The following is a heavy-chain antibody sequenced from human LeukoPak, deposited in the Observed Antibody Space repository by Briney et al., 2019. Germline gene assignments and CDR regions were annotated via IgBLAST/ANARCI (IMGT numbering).Heavy chain of an antibody. V-gene: IGHV3-7*01. Sequence: GGSLRLSCAASGFTFSSYWMSWVRQAPGKGLEWVANIKQDGSEKYYVDSVKGRFTISRDNAKNSLYLQMNSLRAEDTAVYYCARQSRVLRYFDQAYYFDYWGQGTLVTVSS. D-gene: IGHD3-9*01. CDR3: ARQSRVLRYFDQAYYFDY. J-gene: IGHJ4*02. CDR1: GFTFSSYW. CDR2: IKQDGSEK.